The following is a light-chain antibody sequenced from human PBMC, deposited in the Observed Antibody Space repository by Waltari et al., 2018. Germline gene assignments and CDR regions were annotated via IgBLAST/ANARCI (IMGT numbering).Light chain of an antibody. V-gene: IGKV2-30*01. CDR2: KVS. CDR3: RQGTHWPPYT. CDR1: QSLVYRDGDTY. J-gene: IGKJ2*01. Sequence: DVAMTQAPLSPPVTPGHPASISCSSTQSLVYRDGDTYLNWFHQRPGQSPRRLIYKVSNRDSGVPDRFNGSGSGTDFTLKISRVEAEDVGVYYCRQGTHWPPYTFGQGTKLGIK.